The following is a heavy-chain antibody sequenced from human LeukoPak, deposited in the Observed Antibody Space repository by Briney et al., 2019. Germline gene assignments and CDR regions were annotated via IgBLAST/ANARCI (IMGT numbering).Heavy chain of an antibody. CDR3: ARDPWSCSSTSCYIWSYYYYGMDV. D-gene: IGHD2-2*02. J-gene: IGHJ6*02. CDR2: MNLDGTEK. Sequence: GGSLRLSCAASGFTFSSYWMSWVRQIPGKGLEWVANMNLDGTEKYYGDSVKGRFTVSRDNAKNSLYLQMNSLRAEDTAVYYCARDPWSCSSTSCYIWSYYYYGMDVWGQGTTVTVSS. V-gene: IGHV3-7*01. CDR1: GFTFSSYW.